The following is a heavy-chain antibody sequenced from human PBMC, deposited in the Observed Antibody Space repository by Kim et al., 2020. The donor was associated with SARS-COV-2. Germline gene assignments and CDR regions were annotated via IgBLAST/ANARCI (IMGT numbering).Heavy chain of an antibody. J-gene: IGHJ3*02. Sequence: GGSLRPSCAASGFTFSSYWMTWVRQAPGKGLEWVANIKQDGNQKYYVDSVKGRFTISRDNAKNSLYLQMNSLRAEDTAVYYCARDGDLYSSGKDAVDIWGQGRMVTVSS. CDR1: GFTFSSYW. D-gene: IGHD6-19*01. CDR3: ARDGDLYSSGKDAVDI. CDR2: IKQDGNQK. V-gene: IGHV3-7*01.